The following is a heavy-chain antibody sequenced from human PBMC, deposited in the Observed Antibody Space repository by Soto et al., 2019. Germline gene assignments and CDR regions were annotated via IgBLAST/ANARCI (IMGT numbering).Heavy chain of an antibody. J-gene: IGHJ4*02. Sequence: PSETLSLTCSVSGCSIGSTGYYWSWILHTPGKGLEWIGYIYHTGSTKYNPSLKSRLSISIDTSKNQFSLRLSSLTAADTALYYCARGSYGSGSYLQAYFDFWGQGTLVTVSS. CDR3: ARGSYGSGSYLQAYFDF. D-gene: IGHD3-10*01. CDR2: IYHTGST. CDR1: GCSIGSTGYY. V-gene: IGHV4-31*03.